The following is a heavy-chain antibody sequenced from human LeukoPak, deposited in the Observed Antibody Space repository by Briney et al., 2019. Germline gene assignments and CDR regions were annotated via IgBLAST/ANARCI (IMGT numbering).Heavy chain of an antibody. CDR1: GLTFDDYA. D-gene: IGHD1-26*01. CDR3: AKDSGSYLDAFDI. CDR2: ISWNSGSI. V-gene: IGHV3-9*01. Sequence: GGSLRLSCAASGLTFDDYAMHWVRQAPGKGLEGVSGISWNSGSIGYADSVKGRFTISRDNAKNSLYLQMNSLRAEDTALYYCAKDSGSYLDAFDIWGQGTMVTVSS. J-gene: IGHJ3*02.